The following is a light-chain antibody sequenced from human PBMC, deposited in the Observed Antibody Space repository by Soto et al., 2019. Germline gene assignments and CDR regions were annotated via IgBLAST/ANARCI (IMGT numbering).Light chain of an antibody. CDR3: LQYISSHGT. CDR2: GAS. J-gene: IGKJ1*01. Sequence: EIVLTQSPGTLSLSPGERATRSCRASQSLSSCYLAWYQQKPGQAPRLLIYGASSRATGSPDRFSGSGFGTDFTLTISGLEPEDFAVYYCLQYISSHGTFGQGTKVEIK. CDR1: QSLSSCY. V-gene: IGKV3-20*01.